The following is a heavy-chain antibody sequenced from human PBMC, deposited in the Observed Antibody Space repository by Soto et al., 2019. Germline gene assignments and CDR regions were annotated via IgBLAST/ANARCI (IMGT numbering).Heavy chain of an antibody. CDR3: ARLKAAYYYYYMDV. CDR1: GGSISSYY. CDR2: IYYSGST. V-gene: IGHV4-59*08. Sequence: SETLSLTCTVSGGSISSYYWSWIRQPPGKGLEWIGYIYYSGSTNYNPSLKSRVTISVDTSKNQFSLKLSSVTAADTAVYYCARLKAAYYYYYMDVWGKGTTVTVSS. J-gene: IGHJ6*03. D-gene: IGHD2-15*01.